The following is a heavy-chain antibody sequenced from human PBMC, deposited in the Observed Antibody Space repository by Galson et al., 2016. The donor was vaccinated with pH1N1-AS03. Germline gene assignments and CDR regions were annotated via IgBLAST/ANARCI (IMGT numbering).Heavy chain of an antibody. CDR1: GYTFTSYA. CDR2: INAGNGNT. J-gene: IGHJ6*02. CDR3: ARDRGSGYDLFDYYYGMDV. Sequence: SVKVSCKASGYTFTSYAMHWVRQAPGQRLEWMGWINAGNGNTKYSQKFQGRVTITRDTSASTAYMELSSLRSEDTAVYYCARDRGSGYDLFDYYYGMDVWGQATTVTVAS. D-gene: IGHD5-12*01. V-gene: IGHV1-3*01.